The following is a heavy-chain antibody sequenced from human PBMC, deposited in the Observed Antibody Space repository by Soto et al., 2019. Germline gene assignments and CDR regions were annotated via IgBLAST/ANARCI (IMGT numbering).Heavy chain of an antibody. CDR3: AKYVALMVYAGGNYFDY. CDR1: GFTFSKFG. CDR2: IGGSGDRT. D-gene: IGHD2-8*01. J-gene: IGHJ4*02. Sequence: EVLLLESGGDLVQPGGSLTLSCAASGFTFSKFGMSWVRQAPGKGLEWVSAIGGSGDRTYYADSVKGRFTISRDNSRNTLYLQMRSLRAEDTAVYFCAKYVALMVYAGGNYFDYWGQGTLLTVSS. V-gene: IGHV3-23*01.